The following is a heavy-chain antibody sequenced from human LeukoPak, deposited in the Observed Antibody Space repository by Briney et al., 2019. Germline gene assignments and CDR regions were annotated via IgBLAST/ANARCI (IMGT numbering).Heavy chain of an antibody. J-gene: IGHJ5*02. Sequence: GGSLRLSCAASGFTFSSYGMHWVRQAPGKGLEWVAVIWYDGSNKYYADSVKGRFTISRDNSKNTLSLQMNSLRAEDTAVYYCAREYCSSTSCLSTDNWFDPWGQGTLVTVSS. V-gene: IGHV3-33*01. D-gene: IGHD2-2*01. CDR3: AREYCSSTSCLSTDNWFDP. CDR2: IWYDGSNK. CDR1: GFTFSSYG.